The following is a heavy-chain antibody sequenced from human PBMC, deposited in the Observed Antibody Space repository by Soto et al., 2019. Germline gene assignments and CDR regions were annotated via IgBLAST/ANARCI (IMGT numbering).Heavy chain of an antibody. CDR3: ARSSGGNFGIIIEGSNWFDP. CDR1: GATFTSYY. Sequence: ASVKVSCKAPGATFTSYYLNWVRQAPGQGLEWMGVINPNGGSTKYAQKFQGRITMTRDTSRSTVYMELSSLRSEDTAVYYCARSSGGNFGIIIEGSNWFDPWGQGTLVTVSS. J-gene: IGHJ5*02. CDR2: INPNGGST. D-gene: IGHD3-3*01. V-gene: IGHV1-46*01.